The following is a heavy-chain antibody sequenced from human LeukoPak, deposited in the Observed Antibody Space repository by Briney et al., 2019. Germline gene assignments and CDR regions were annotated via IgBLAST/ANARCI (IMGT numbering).Heavy chain of an antibody. Sequence: GGSPRLSCAVSGFTFSNYGMNWVRQAPGKGLEWVSYISGSSSTIYYADSVKGRFTISRDNSKNTLYLQMNSLRAEDTAVYYCARDKIDPTPDYFDYWGQGTLVTVSS. CDR2: ISGSSSTI. D-gene: IGHD2-2*01. CDR1: GFTFSNYG. CDR3: ARDKIDPTPDYFDY. J-gene: IGHJ4*02. V-gene: IGHV3-48*01.